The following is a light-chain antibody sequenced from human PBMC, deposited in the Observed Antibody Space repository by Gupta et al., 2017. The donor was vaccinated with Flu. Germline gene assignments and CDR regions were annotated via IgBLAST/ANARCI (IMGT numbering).Light chain of an antibody. CDR1: KSVGTNY. V-gene: IGKV3-20*01. J-gene: IGKJ3*01. CDR3: QHYGSSLFT. Sequence: GTLSLSPGERVTLSCRASKSVGTNYLAWYQQKPGQAPRLLIYAASSRATGTPERFSGSGSGTDFTLTISRLEPEDFAVYYCQHYGSSLFTFGPGARVDIK. CDR2: AAS.